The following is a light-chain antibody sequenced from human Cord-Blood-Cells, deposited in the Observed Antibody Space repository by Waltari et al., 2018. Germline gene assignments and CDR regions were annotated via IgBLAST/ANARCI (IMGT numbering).Light chain of an antibody. CDR1: QSVRSY. CDR2: DAS. V-gene: IGKV3-11*01. J-gene: IGKJ1*01. Sequence: EIVLTQSPATLSLSPGERATLYCRARQSVRSYLAWYQQEPGQAPRLLIYDASNRATDIPARFSGSGSGTDFTLTISSLEPEDFAVYYCQQRSNWRTFGQGTKVEIK. CDR3: QQRSNWRT.